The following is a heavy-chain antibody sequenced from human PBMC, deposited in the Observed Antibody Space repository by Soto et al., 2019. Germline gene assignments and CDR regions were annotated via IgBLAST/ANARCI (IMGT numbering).Heavy chain of an antibody. V-gene: IGHV3-30-3*01. CDR2: ISYDGSNK. CDR3: ARDFPTLYYDFWSGYLGPPDY. CDR1: GFTFSSYA. D-gene: IGHD3-3*01. J-gene: IGHJ4*02. Sequence: QVQLVESGGGVVQPGRSLRLSCAASGFTFSSYAMHWVRQAPGKGLEWVAVISYDGSNKYYADSVKGRFTISRDNSKNTLYLQMNSLRAKDTAVYYCARDFPTLYYDFWSGYLGPPDYWGQGTLVTVSS.